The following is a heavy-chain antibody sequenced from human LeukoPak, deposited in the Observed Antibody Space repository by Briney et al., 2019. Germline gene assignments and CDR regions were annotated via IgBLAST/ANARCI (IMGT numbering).Heavy chain of an antibody. V-gene: IGHV4-30-2*01. CDR2: IYHSGST. D-gene: IGHD2/OR15-2a*01. J-gene: IGHJ4*01. CDR3: ARGDSTTYLDYFDY. Sequence: SETLSLTCVVSGGSISSGGYSWSWIRQPPGKGLEWIGNIYHSGSTYYNPSLKSRLSMSIDRSKNQFSLRSGSVTAADTAVYFCARGDSTTYLDYFDYWGHGTLVTVS. CDR1: GGSISSGGYS.